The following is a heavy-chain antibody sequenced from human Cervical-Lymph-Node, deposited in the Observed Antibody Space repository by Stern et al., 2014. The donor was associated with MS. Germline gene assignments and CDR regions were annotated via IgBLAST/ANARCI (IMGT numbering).Heavy chain of an antibody. CDR3: ARTEDRGGGYFDS. CDR2: INYSGTT. Sequence: QVQLQESGPGLVKPSQTMSLTCTVSGGSISSGGYYWSWVRPFPGKGLEWIGYINYSGTTYYKPSLKSRVTISIDTSKSQFSLKLTSMTAADTAVYYCARTEDRGGGYFDSWGQGTLVTVSS. CDR1: GGSISSGGYY. J-gene: IGHJ4*02. D-gene: IGHD3-10*01. V-gene: IGHV4-30-4*01.